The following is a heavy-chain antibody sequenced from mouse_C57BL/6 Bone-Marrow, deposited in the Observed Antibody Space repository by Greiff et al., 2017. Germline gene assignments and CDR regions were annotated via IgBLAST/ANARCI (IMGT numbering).Heavy chain of an antibody. J-gene: IGHJ1*03. D-gene: IGHD1-1*01. V-gene: IGHV1-9*01. Sequence: VQVVESGAELMKPGASVKLSCKATGYTFTGYWIEWVKQRPGHGLEWIGEILPGGGSTNYNEKFKGKATFTADTSSNTAYMQLSSLTTEDSAIYYCAREYYGSSYPHWYFDVWGTGTTVTVSS. CDR1: GYTFTGYW. CDR2: ILPGGGST. CDR3: AREYYGSSYPHWYFDV.